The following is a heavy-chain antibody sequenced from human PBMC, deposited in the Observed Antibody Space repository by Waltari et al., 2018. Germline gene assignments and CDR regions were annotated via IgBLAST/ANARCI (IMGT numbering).Heavy chain of an antibody. J-gene: IGHJ4*02. V-gene: IGHV4-38-2*02. CDR2: SYHSGST. CDR1: GYSISSGYY. Sequence: QVQLQALGPGLVKPSETLSLTCAVSGYSISSGYYWGWIRQPPGQGLGWIGSSYHSGSTYYNPSLKSRVTISVDTSKNQFSLKLSSVTAADTAVYYCARDRTRYDYVWGSYRHTPFDYWGQGTLVTVSS. CDR3: ARDRTRYDYVWGSYRHTPFDY. D-gene: IGHD3-16*02.